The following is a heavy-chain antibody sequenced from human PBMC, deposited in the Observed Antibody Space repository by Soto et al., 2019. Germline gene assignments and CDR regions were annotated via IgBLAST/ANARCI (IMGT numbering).Heavy chain of an antibody. Sequence: ASVKVSCKASGGPFSSYAISWVRQAPGQGLEWMGVIIPIFGTANYAQKFQGRVTITADESTSTAYMELSSLRSEDTAVYYCARVGIAVAGNYFDYWGQGTLVTVSS. CDR3: ARVGIAVAGNYFDY. J-gene: IGHJ4*02. D-gene: IGHD6-19*01. V-gene: IGHV1-69*13. CDR2: IIPIFGTA. CDR1: GGPFSSYA.